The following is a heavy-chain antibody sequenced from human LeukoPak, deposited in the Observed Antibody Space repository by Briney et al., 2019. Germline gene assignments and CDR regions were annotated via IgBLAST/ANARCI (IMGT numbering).Heavy chain of an antibody. D-gene: IGHD6-25*01. CDR3: AKEPTPYSSGWYFQH. CDR1: GFTFSNYG. CDR2: ISHDGSTT. J-gene: IGHJ1*01. V-gene: IGHV3-30*18. Sequence: GGSLRPSCAASGFTFSNYGMQWVRQAPGKGLEWVAVISHDGSTTFYAGSVKGRFTISRDNSKNTLNLQMYSLTPEDTAVYYCAKEPTPYSSGWYFQHWGQGTLVTVSS.